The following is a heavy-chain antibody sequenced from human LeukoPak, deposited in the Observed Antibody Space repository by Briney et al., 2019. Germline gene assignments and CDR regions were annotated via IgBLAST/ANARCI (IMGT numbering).Heavy chain of an antibody. Sequence: SETLSLTCAVYGGSFSGYYWSWIRQPPGKGLEWIGEINHSGSTNYNPSLKSRVTMSVDTSKNQFSLKLSSVTAADTAVYYCARDQSREVDYYGMDVWGQGTTVTVSS. J-gene: IGHJ6*02. D-gene: IGHD1-26*01. CDR1: GGSFSGYY. CDR3: ARDQSREVDYYGMDV. V-gene: IGHV4-34*01. CDR2: INHSGST.